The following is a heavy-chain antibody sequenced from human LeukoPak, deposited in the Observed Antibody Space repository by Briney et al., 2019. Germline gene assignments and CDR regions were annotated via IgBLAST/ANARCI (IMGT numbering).Heavy chain of an antibody. V-gene: IGHV5-51*01. CDR3: ATSREVAGSHAFDI. Sequence: GESLKISCKGSGYSFTNYWIGWVRQMPGKGLEWMGMLYPGDSASRFSPSFQGRVTMSVDRSINTAYLQWSSLRASDTAMYHCATSREVAGSHAFDIWGQGTVVTVSS. CDR2: LYPGDSAS. CDR1: GYSFTNYW. D-gene: IGHD6-19*01. J-gene: IGHJ3*02.